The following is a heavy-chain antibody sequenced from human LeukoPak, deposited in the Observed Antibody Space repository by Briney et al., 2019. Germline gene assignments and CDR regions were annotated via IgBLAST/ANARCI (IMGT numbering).Heavy chain of an antibody. Sequence: ASVKVSCKASGYTFTGYYMHWVRQAPGQGLEWMGWINPNSGGTNYAQKFQGRVTMTRDTSINTAYMELSRLRSDDTAVYYCARGDQWLYAFDIWGQGTMVTVSS. CDR1: GYTFTGYY. CDR2: INPNSGGT. V-gene: IGHV1-2*02. J-gene: IGHJ3*02. CDR3: ARGDQWLYAFDI. D-gene: IGHD6-19*01.